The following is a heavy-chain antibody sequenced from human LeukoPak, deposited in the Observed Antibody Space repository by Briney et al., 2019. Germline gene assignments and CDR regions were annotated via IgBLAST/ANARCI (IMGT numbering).Heavy chain of an antibody. CDR1: GGSITYGSYY. D-gene: IGHD1-7*01. CDR2: THKSGTT. CDR3: ARASWNYLER. V-gene: IGHV4-61*02. J-gene: IGHJ4*02. Sequence: SETLSLTCTVSGGSITYGSYYWSWIRQAAGKGLEWIGRTHKSGTTHYNPSLRSRVILSLDMSKNQFPLQLSSVTAADTAVYYCARASWNYLERWGQGSLVTVSS.